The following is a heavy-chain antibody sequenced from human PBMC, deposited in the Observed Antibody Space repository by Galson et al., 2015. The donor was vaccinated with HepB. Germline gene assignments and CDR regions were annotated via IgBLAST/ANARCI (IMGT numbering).Heavy chain of an antibody. V-gene: IGHV3-7*01. CDR2: IKQDGSEK. CDR3: ARLGVLEWRSSHYYYYYMDV. CDR1: GFTFSRYW. J-gene: IGHJ6*03. D-gene: IGHD3-16*01. Sequence: SLRLSCAASGFTFSRYWMSWVRQAPGKGLEWVANIKQDGSEKYYVDSVKGRFTISRDNAKNSLYLQMNSLRAEDTAVYYCARLGVLEWRSSHYYYYYMDVWGKGTTVTVSS.